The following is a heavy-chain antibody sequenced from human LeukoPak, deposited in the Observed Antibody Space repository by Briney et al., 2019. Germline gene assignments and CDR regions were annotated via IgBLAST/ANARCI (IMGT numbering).Heavy chain of an antibody. Sequence: SVKVSCKASGGTFSSYAISWVRQVPGQGLEWMGGIIPIFGTAKYAQRFQGRVTITADGSTSTAYMELSSLRSEDTAVYYCARAKSLRDMATSQGSWGQGTLVTVSS. J-gene: IGHJ5*02. CDR2: IIPIFGTA. CDR3: ARAKSLRDMATSQGS. V-gene: IGHV1-69*13. D-gene: IGHD5-24*01. CDR1: GGTFSSYA.